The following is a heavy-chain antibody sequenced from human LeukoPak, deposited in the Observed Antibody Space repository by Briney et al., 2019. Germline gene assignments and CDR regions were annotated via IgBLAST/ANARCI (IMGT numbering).Heavy chain of an antibody. D-gene: IGHD3-9*01. Sequence: GGSLRLSCAASGFTFSSYSMNWVRQAPGKGLEWVSSISSSSSYIYYADSVKGRFTISRDNAKNSLYLQMNSLRAEDTAVYYCARESPFDWLYFDYWGRGTLVTVSS. CDR1: GFTFSSYS. V-gene: IGHV3-21*01. CDR3: ARESPFDWLYFDY. CDR2: ISSSSSYI. J-gene: IGHJ4*02.